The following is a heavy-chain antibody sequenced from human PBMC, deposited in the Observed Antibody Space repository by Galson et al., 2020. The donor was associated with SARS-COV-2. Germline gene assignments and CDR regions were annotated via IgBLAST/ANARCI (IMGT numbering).Heavy chain of an antibody. V-gene: IGHV3-30*18. CDR2: ISYDGSNK. J-gene: IGHJ6*02. D-gene: IGHD2-21*01. CDR1: GFTFSSYG. Sequence: GESLKISCAASGFTFSSYGMHWVRQAPGKGLEWVAVISYDGSNKYYADSVKGRFTISRDNSKNTLYLQMNSLRAEDTAVYYCAKVVSYGMDVWGQGTTVTVSS. CDR3: AKVVSYGMDV.